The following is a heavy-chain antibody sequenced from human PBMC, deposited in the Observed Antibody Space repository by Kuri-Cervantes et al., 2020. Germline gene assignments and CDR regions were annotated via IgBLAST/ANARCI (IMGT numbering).Heavy chain of an antibody. CDR1: GYTFTSYG. CDR2: ISAYNGNT. D-gene: IGHD4-17*01. J-gene: IGHJ6*02. Sequence: ASVKVSCKASGYTFTSYGISWVRQAPGQGLEWMGWISAYNGNTNYAQKFQGRVTITADESTSTAYMGLSSLRSEDTAVYYCATTVTTQLVMDVWGQGTTVTVSS. V-gene: IGHV1-18*01. CDR3: ATTVTTQLVMDV.